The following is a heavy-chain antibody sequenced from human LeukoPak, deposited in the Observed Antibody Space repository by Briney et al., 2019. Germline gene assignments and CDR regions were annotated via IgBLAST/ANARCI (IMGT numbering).Heavy chain of an antibody. V-gene: IGHV3-74*01. D-gene: IGHD3-22*01. CDR3: ARSHYYDSSGYYSYYYGMDV. CDR1: GFTFSSYW. Sequence: PGGSLRLSCAASGFTFSSYWMHWVRQAPGKGLVWVSRINSDGSSTRDADSVKGRFTISRDNAKNTLYLQMNSLRAEDTALYYCARSHYYDSSGYYSYYYGMDVWGQGTTVTVSS. CDR2: INSDGSST. J-gene: IGHJ6*02.